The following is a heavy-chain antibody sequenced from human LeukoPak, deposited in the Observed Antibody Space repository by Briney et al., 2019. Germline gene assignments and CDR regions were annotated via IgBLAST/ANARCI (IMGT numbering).Heavy chain of an antibody. J-gene: IGHJ4*02. CDR2: IYYSGSA. Sequence: SETLSLTCTVSGGSISSYYWSWIRQPPGKGLEWIGYIYYSGSANYNPSLKSRVTISVDTSKNQSSLKLSSVTAADTAVYYCARRSITIPYYFDYWGQGTLVTVSS. D-gene: IGHD3-10*01. CDR1: GGSISSYY. CDR3: ARRSITIPYYFDY. V-gene: IGHV4-59*08.